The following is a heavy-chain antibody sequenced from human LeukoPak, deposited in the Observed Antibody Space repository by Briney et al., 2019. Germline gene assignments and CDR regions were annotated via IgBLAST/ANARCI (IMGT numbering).Heavy chain of an antibody. CDR3: ARVPHGETIFGVVLYWFDP. CDR1: SYSISSGYY. J-gene: IGHJ5*02. CDR2: IYHSGSD. V-gene: IGHV4-38-2*02. Sequence: PSETLSITCTVPSYSISSGYYWVWIRQHPGKGLEWIGSIYHSGSDYYNPSLKSQVTVSVDTYKNQFSLKLNSVTAADTAVYYCARVPHGETIFGVVLYWFDPWGQGTLVTVFS. D-gene: IGHD3-3*01.